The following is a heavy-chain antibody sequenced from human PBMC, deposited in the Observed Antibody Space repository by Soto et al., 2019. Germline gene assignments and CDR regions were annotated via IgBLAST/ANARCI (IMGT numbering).Heavy chain of an antibody. CDR1: GFTFSTYA. V-gene: IGHV3-23*01. CDR2: ISGSGDST. D-gene: IGHD5-12*01. Sequence: PGWSLRLSCAASGFTFSTYAMIWVRQAPGKGQEWVSAISGSGDSTYYADSVKGRFTISRDNSKNTLYLQMSSLRAEDTAIYYFEKDSFIILRGDDSYWGQGTPVTVAS. CDR3: EKDSFIILRGDDSY. J-gene: IGHJ4*02.